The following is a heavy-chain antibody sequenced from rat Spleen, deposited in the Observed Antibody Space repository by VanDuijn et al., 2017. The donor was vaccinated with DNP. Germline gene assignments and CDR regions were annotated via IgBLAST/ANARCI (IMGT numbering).Heavy chain of an antibody. Sequence: EVQLVGSGGGLVQPGRSLKLSCAASGFTFSDYYMAWVRQTPTKGLEWVAYTNYAGGSTYNGDSVKGRFTISRDNAKSTLYLQINSLRSEDMATYYCARHVLPLRVWDYWGQGVMVTVSS. D-gene: IGHD1-4*01. J-gene: IGHJ2*01. V-gene: IGHV5-22*01. CDR1: GFTFSDYY. CDR3: ARHVLPLRVWDY. CDR2: TNYAGGST.